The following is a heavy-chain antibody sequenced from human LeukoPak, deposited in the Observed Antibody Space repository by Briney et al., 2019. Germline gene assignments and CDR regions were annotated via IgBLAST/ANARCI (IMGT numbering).Heavy chain of an antibody. Sequence: PGGSLRLSCAASGFTFSSYAMSWVRQAPGKGLEWVSAFSGSGGSTYYADSVKGRFTISRDNSKNTLFLQMNSLRAEDTAVYYCAKDRRSSTSCYLFDYWGQGTLVTVSS. J-gene: IGHJ4*02. CDR2: FSGSGGST. CDR1: GFTFSSYA. CDR3: AKDRRSSTSCYLFDY. V-gene: IGHV3-23*01. D-gene: IGHD2-2*01.